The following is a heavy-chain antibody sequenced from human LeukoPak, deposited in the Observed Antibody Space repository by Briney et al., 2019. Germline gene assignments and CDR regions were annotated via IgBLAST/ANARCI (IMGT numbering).Heavy chain of an antibody. D-gene: IGHD3-22*01. CDR1: GFTFSDYY. CDR3: ARDKGTYYYAFDY. J-gene: IGHJ4*02. Sequence: GGSLRLSCAASGFTFSDYYMSWIRQAPGKGLEWVSYISYSGTTIYYADSVKGRFTISRDNAKNSLFLQMNSLRAEDTAVYYCARDKGTYYYAFDYWGQGTLVTVSS. CDR2: ISYSGTTI. V-gene: IGHV3-11*04.